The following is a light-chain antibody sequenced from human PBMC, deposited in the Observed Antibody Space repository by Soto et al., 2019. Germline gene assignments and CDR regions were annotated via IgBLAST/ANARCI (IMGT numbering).Light chain of an antibody. Sequence: DIQMTQSPSSLSASVGDRATISCRASQSISGYLNWYQQKPGKAPKLLIYAASSLQSGVPSRFSGRGSGTDYTLTISSLQPEDFATYSCQQSYSTPDTFGQGTKQEIK. V-gene: IGKV1-39*01. CDR3: QQSYSTPDT. CDR1: QSISGY. J-gene: IGKJ2*01. CDR2: AAS.